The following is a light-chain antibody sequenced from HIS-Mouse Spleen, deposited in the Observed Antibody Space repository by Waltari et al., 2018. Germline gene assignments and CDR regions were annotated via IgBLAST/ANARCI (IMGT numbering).Light chain of an antibody. CDR2: EGS. CDR3: CSYAGSSTYVV. Sequence: QSALTQPASVSGSPGQSLTISVTGTSSDVGSYNLVSWYQQHPGKAPKLMIYEGSKRPSGVSNRFSGSKSANTASLTISGLQAEDEADYYCCSYAGSSTYVVFGGGTKLTVL. J-gene: IGLJ2*01. CDR1: SSDVGSYNL. V-gene: IGLV2-23*01.